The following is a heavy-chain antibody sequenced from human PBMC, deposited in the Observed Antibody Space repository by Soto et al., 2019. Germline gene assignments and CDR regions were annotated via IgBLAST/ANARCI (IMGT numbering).Heavy chain of an antibody. CDR2: IYYSGST. CDR3: ARVYVGLLWFGELLSYYFDY. Sequence: SETLSLTCTVSGGSISSYYWSWIRQPPGKGLEWIGYIYYSGSTNYNPSLKSRVTISVDTSKNQFSLKLSSVTAADTAVYYCARVYVGLLWFGELLSYYFDYWGQGTLVTVSS. V-gene: IGHV4-59*01. J-gene: IGHJ4*02. CDR1: GGSISSYY. D-gene: IGHD3-10*01.